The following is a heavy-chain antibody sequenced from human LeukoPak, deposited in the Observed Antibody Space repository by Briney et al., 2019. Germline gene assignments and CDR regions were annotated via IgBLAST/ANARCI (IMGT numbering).Heavy chain of an antibody. CDR2: ISNSSSYI. V-gene: IGHV3-21*01. CDR3: ARDNGGYCSSTSCYTDAFDI. Sequence: GGSLRLSCAASGFTFSSYSMNWVRQAPGKGLEWVSSISNSSSYIYYADSVKGRFTISRDNAKNSLHLQMNSLRAEDAAVYYCARDNGGYCSSTSCYTDAFDIWGQGTMVTVSS. J-gene: IGHJ3*02. D-gene: IGHD2-2*02. CDR1: GFTFSSYS.